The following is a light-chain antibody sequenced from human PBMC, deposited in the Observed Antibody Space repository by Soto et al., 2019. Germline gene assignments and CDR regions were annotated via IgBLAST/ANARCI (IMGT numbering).Light chain of an antibody. CDR2: GNS. Sequence: QSVLTQPPSVSGAPGQRVTISCTGSSSNIGAGYDVHWYQQLPGTAPKPLIYGNSNRPSGVPDRFSGSKSGASASLAITGRQAEDEAEDYCQSYDSSLRGSVFGGGTKLTVL. CDR3: QSYDSSLRGSV. J-gene: IGLJ3*02. CDR1: SSNIGAGYD. V-gene: IGLV1-40*01.